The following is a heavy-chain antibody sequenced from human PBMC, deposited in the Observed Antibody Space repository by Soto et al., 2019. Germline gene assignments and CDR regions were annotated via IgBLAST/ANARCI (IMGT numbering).Heavy chain of an antibody. CDR3: ARIVVATLTI. CDR2: IYYSGST. Sequence: QLQLQESGPGLVKPSETLSLTCTVSGGSISSSSYYWGWIRQPPGKGLEWIGSIYYSGSTYYNPSLQSRVTISVDTSKNQFSLKLSSVTAADTAVYYCARIVVATLTIWGQGTLVTVSS. CDR1: GGSISSSSYY. J-gene: IGHJ4*02. V-gene: IGHV4-39*01. D-gene: IGHD2-15*01.